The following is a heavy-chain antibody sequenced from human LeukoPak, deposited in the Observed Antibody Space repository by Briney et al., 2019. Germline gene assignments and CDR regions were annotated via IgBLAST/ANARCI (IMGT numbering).Heavy chain of an antibody. D-gene: IGHD5-24*01. CDR2: MNPNSGNT. CDR3: ARPKPSRDGYNLRY. Sequence: ASVKVSCKASGYTFTSYDINWVRQATGQGLEWMGWMNPNSGNTGYAQKFQGRVTMTRNTSISTAYMELSSLRSEDTAVYYCARPKPSRDGYNLRYWGRGTLVTVSS. J-gene: IGHJ4*02. V-gene: IGHV1-8*01. CDR1: GYTFTSYD.